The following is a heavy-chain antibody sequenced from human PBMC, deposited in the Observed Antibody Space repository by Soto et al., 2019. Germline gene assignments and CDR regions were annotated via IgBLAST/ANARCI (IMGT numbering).Heavy chain of an antibody. CDR1: GFSFSDYY. J-gene: IGHJ4*02. CDR2: ISGSGTNI. V-gene: IGHV3-11*01. D-gene: IGHD2-2*01. Sequence: QVQLVESGGGVVKPGGSLRLSCSASGFSFSDYYMTWVRQAPGKGLEWISYISGSGTNIYYAESVEGRFTISRDNARNSVHLQMNDLRGGDTARYFCAKMSSTHSYDPVFFWGQGTLVTVSS. CDR3: AKMSSTHSYDPVFF.